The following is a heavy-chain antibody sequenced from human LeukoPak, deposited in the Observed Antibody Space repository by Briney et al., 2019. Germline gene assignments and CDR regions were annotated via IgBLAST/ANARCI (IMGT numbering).Heavy chain of an antibody. Sequence: PGGSLRLSCAASGFSFSSYWMHWVRQAPGKGLEWVANIKQDGSEKYYVDSVKGRFTISRDNAKNSLYLQMNSLRAEDTAVYYCARESGWLLSQDFDYWGQGTLVTVSS. J-gene: IGHJ4*02. CDR3: ARESGWLLSQDFDY. CDR1: GFSFSSYW. CDR2: IKQDGSEK. V-gene: IGHV3-7*01. D-gene: IGHD3-3*01.